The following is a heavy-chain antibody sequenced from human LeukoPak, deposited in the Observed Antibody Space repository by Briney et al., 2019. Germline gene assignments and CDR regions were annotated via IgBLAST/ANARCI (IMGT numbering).Heavy chain of an antibody. Sequence: GGSLRLSCAASGFAFSTYSMNWVRQAPGKGLEWVSSMSGSSSYIYYADSVKGRFTISRDNAKNSLYLQMNSLRAKDTAVYYCARRKASYYDSSGFYYADAFDIWGQGTMVTVSS. CDR2: MSGSSSYI. CDR3: ARRKASYYDSSGFYYADAFDI. V-gene: IGHV3-21*01. CDR1: GFAFSTYS. J-gene: IGHJ3*02. D-gene: IGHD3-22*01.